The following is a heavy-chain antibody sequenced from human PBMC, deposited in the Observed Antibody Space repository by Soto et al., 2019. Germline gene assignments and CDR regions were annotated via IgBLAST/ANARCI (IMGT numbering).Heavy chain of an antibody. V-gene: IGHV3-11*01. CDR2: ISSSGSTI. J-gene: IGHJ5*02. D-gene: IGHD2-2*01. CDR1: GFTFSDYY. Sequence: GGSLRLSCAASGFTFSDYYMSWIRQAPGKGLEWVSYISSSGSTIYYADSVKGRFTISRDNAKNSLYLQMNSLRAEETAVYYCARGLICSSTSCYRGWFDPWGQGTLVTVSS. CDR3: ARGLICSSTSCYRGWFDP.